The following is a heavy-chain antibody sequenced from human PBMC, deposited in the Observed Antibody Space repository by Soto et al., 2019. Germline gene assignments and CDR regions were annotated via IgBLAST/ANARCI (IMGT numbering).Heavy chain of an antibody. J-gene: IGHJ4*02. CDR3: ARGDYSDHLPRLYFDY. D-gene: IGHD3-22*01. V-gene: IGHV3-23*01. CDR2: ISGSGGST. CDR1: ESTFSNYA. Sequence: EVQLLESGGGLVQPGGSLRLSCAASESTFSNYAMGWFRQPPGKGLEWVSLISGSGGSTYYADSVKGRFTFSRDNSKNTLYLQMNSLRAEDTAVYYCARGDYSDHLPRLYFDYWGQGTLVTISS.